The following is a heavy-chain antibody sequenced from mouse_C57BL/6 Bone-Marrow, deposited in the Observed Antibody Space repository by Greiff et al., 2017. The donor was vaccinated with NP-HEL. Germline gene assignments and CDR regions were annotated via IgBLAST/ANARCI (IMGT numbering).Heavy chain of an antibody. V-gene: IGHV1-15*01. CDR3: TRWGYSNSYYFDY. D-gene: IGHD2-5*01. J-gene: IGHJ2*01. Sequence: VQLQQSGAELVRPGASVTLSCKASGYTFTDYEMHWVKQTPVHGLEWIGAIDPETGGTAYNQKFKGEAILTADKSSSTAYMELRSLTSEDSAVYYCTRWGYSNSYYFDYWGQGTTLTVSS. CDR1: GYTFTDYE. CDR2: IDPETGGT.